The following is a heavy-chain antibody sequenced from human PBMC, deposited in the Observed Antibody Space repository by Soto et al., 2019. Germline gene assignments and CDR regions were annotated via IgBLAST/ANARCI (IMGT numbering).Heavy chain of an antibody. CDR1: GGSISSSSYY. Sequence: SETRSLTRTVSGGSISSSSYYWGWIRQPPGNGMVWMGRIYYSGSTYYNPSLKSRVAISVDTSKNQFSLNPGSDTAAYPTVYYWAITLITTATLGPNYYYYYGMDVWGQGTTVTVSS. D-gene: IGHD3-10*01. J-gene: IGHJ6*02. CDR2: IYYSGST. CDR3: AITLITTATLGPNYYYYYGMDV. V-gene: IGHV4-39*01.